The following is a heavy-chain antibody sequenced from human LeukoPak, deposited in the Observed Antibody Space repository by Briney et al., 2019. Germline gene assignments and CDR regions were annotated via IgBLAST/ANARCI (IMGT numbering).Heavy chain of an antibody. J-gene: IGHJ4*02. CDR2: IIPIFGTA. V-gene: IGHV1-69*05. D-gene: IGHD3-22*01. Sequence: SVKVSCKASGGTFSSYAISWVRQAPGQGLEWMGRIIPIFGTANYAQKLQGRVTITTDESTSTAYMELSSLRSEDTAVYYCAGSGYYYYFDYWGQGTLVTVSS. CDR3: AGSGYYYYFDY. CDR1: GGTFSSYA.